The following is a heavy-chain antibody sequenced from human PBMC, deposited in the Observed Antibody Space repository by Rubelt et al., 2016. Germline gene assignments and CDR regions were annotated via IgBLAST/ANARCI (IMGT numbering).Heavy chain of an antibody. CDR2: INHSGST. J-gene: IGHJ4*02. CDR3: RLVLTGYKPRYSDY. V-gene: IGHV4-34*01. Sequence: QVQLQQWGAGLLKPSETLSLTCAVYGGSFSGYYWSWIRQPPGKELEWIGEINHSGSTNYNPSLKGRCTLSVEPSKNQFSLKLSSVTAADTAVYYCRLVLTGYKPRYSDYWGQGTLVTVSS. D-gene: IGHD3-9*01. CDR1: GGSFSGYY.